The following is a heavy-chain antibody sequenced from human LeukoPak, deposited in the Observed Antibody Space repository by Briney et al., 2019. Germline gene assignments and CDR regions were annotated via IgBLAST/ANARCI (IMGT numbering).Heavy chain of an antibody. V-gene: IGHV1-8*03. CDR1: GYTITSYD. CDR2: MNPNSGNT. Sequence: ASVKVSCKASGYTITSYDINWVRQGTGQGLEWMGWMNPNSGNTGYAQKFQGRVTITRNTSISTAYMELSGLRSEDTAVYYCARGRSTGFPYYFEYWGQGTLVTVSS. J-gene: IGHJ4*02. CDR3: ARGRSTGFPYYFEY.